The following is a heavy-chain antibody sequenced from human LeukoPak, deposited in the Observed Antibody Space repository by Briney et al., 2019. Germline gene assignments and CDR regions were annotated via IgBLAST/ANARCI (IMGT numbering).Heavy chain of an antibody. V-gene: IGHV1-8*01. CDR3: ARGSNLGGSGNSGVFDY. J-gene: IGHJ4*02. Sequence: GASVKVSCKASGYTFTSYDINWVRQATGQGLEWMGWMNPNSGNTGYAQKFQGRVTMTRNTSISTAYMELSSLRSEDTAVYYCARGSNLGGSGNSGVFDYWGQGTLVTVSS. D-gene: IGHD4-23*01. CDR2: MNPNSGNT. CDR1: GYTFTSYD.